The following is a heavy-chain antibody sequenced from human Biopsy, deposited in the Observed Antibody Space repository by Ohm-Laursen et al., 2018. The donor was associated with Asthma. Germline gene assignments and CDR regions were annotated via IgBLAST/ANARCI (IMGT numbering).Heavy chain of an antibody. CDR3: ARGYSTSWYFGY. CDR1: GFSFSDYY. CDR2: ISSRGSNL. D-gene: IGHD6-13*01. Sequence: GSLRLSCTASGFSFSDYYMMWIRQAPGKGLEWVAYISSRGSNLYYADSVKGRFTISRDNPKKSVYLQLDSLRVEDTAVYYCARGYSTSWYFGYWGQGTVVTVSS. J-gene: IGHJ4*02. V-gene: IGHV3-11*01.